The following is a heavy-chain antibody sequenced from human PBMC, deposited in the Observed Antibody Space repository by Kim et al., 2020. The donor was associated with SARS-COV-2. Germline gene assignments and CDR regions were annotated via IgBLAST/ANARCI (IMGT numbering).Heavy chain of an antibody. J-gene: IGHJ3*02. CDR2: ISGSGGST. CDR1: GFTFSSYA. V-gene: IGHV3-23*01. Sequence: GGSLRLSCAASGFTFSSYAMSWVRQAPGKGLEWVSAISGSGGSTYYADSVKGRFTISRDNSKNTLYLQMNSLRAEDTAVYYCAKDLIMIVVVMADAFDIWGQGTMVTVSS. CDR3: AKDLIMIVVVMADAFDI. D-gene: IGHD3-22*01.